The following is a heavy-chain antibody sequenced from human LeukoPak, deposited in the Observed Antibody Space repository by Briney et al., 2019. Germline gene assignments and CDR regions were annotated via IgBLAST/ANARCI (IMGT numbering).Heavy chain of an antibody. V-gene: IGHV3-48*01. CDR2: ISSGSGTI. CDR1: GFTFSSYS. J-gene: IGHJ4*02. Sequence: GGSLRLSCAASGFTFSSYSMNWVRQAPGKGLEWVSYISSGSGTIYYADSVKGRFTISRDNAKDSLYLQMNSLRAEDTAVYYCARDLRVSGDYGGVLDYWGQGTLVTVSS. D-gene: IGHD4-17*01. CDR3: ARDLRVSGDYGGVLDY.